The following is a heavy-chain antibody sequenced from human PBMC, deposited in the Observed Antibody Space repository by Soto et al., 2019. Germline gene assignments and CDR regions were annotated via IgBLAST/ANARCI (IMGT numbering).Heavy chain of an antibody. J-gene: IGHJ4*02. CDR2: VYYTGST. Sequence: SATLSRTCIVSGGSISWSYWSWSRQSPGKGLEWLGYVYYTGSTNYSPSLRSRVSISVDTSKNEFSLRLSSVTAADTAVYFCARSVAVPGAHIDYWGQGTQVTVSS. CDR1: GGSISWSY. D-gene: IGHD6-19*01. CDR3: ARSVAVPGAHIDY. V-gene: IGHV4-59*01.